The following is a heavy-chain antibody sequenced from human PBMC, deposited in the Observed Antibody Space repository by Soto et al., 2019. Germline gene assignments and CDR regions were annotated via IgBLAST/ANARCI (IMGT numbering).Heavy chain of an antibody. J-gene: IGHJ6*03. Sequence: GASVKVSCKASGYTFTSYDINWVRQATGQGIERMGWMNPNSGNTGYVQKFQGRVTMTRNTSISTAYMELSSLRAEDTAVYYCAKDGGDFLFFYYKVVIYYYMDVWGKGTTVTVSS. CDR3: AKDGGDFLFFYYKVVIYYYMDV. V-gene: IGHV1-8*01. CDR2: MNPNSGNT. CDR1: GYTFTSYD. D-gene: IGHD3-10*01.